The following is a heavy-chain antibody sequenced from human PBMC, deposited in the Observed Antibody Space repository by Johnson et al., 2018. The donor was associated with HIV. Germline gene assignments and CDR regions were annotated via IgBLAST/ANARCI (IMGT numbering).Heavy chain of an antibody. D-gene: IGHD1-26*01. V-gene: IGHV3-33*06. Sequence: VQLVESGGGVVQPGRSLRLSCAASGFTFSNYAMHWVRQAPGKGLEWVAVIWYDGSNKYYADSVKGRFTISRDDSKNMLHLQMNSLKTEDTAIYYCAKDLFTEREDDVFDIWGQGTMVTVSS. CDR1: GFTFSNYA. CDR3: AKDLFTEREDDVFDI. CDR2: IWYDGSNK. J-gene: IGHJ3*02.